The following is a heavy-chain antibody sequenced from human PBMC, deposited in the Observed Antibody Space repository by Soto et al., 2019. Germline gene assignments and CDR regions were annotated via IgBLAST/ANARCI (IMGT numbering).Heavy chain of an antibody. CDR3: AAAFLAAEIDY. D-gene: IGHD6-13*01. CDR1: GFTFRNWA. J-gene: IGHJ4*01. CDR2: IANDGSNQ. Sequence: XGSLRLSCAASGFTFRNWAMHWVRQAPGKGLEWVALIANDGSNQYYADSVKGRLTISRDNSKNILYLQMNSLRAEDTALYYCAAAFLAAEIDYWGHGTLVTVSS. V-gene: IGHV3-30-3*01.